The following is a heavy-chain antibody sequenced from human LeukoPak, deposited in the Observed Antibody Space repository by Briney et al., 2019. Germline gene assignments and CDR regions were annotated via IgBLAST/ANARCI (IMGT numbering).Heavy chain of an antibody. Sequence: GGSLRLSCAASGFTFSSYAMSWVRQAPGKGLEWVSAISGSGGSTYYADSVKGRFTISRDNSKNTLYLQMNSLRAEDTAVYYCAKDRRSYSSSWGFFDYSGQGTLVTVSS. D-gene: IGHD6-6*01. CDR1: GFTFSSYA. CDR3: AKDRRSYSSSWGFFDY. J-gene: IGHJ4*02. CDR2: ISGSGGST. V-gene: IGHV3-23*01.